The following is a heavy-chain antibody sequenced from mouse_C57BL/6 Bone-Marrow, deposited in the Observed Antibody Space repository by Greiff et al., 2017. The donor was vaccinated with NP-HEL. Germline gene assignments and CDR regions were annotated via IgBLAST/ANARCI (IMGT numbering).Heavy chain of an antibody. CDR1: GFTFSSYA. Sequence: VESGGGLVKPGGSLKLSCAASGFTFSSYAMSWVRQTPEKRLEWVATISDGGSYTYYPDNVKGRFTISRDNAKNNLYLQMSHLKSEDTAMYYCARGGYYVRYNAMDYWGQGTSVTVSS. J-gene: IGHJ4*01. D-gene: IGHD2-3*01. V-gene: IGHV5-4*01. CDR2: ISDGGSYT. CDR3: ARGGYYVRYNAMDY.